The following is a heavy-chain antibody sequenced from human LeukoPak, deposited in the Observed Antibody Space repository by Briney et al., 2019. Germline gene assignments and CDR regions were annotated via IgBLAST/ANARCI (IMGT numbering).Heavy chain of an antibody. CDR1: GDSISTYY. J-gene: IGHJ4*02. CDR3: ARDEAYGLLNY. Sequence: SETLSLTCSVSGDSISTYYWHWIRQPPGKGPEWIGYIYYSGSTNYNPSLKSRATISVDTSKNQFSLKLTSVTAADTAVYYCARDEAYGLLNYWGQGIVVTVSS. D-gene: IGHD2/OR15-2a*01. CDR2: IYYSGST. V-gene: IGHV4-59*01.